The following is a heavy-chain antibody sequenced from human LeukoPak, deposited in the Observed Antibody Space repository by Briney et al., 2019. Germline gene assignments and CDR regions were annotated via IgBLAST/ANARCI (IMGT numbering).Heavy chain of an antibody. CDR1: GYCFTVYN. CDR3: ARADRLHGGPYLIGP. D-gene: IGHD2-21*01. CDR2: INSNSGGT. J-gene: IGHJ5*02. Sequence: ASVKDSCKTSGYCFTVYNIHWVRPAPGQGLEWMGWINSNSGGTSVAQKFQGRVTMTRDTSITTVYMEVSWLTADDTAIYYCARADRLHGGPYLIGPWGQGTLVTVSS. V-gene: IGHV1-2*02.